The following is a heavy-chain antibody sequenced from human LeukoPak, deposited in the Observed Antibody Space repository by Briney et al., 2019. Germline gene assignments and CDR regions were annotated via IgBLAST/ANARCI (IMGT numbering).Heavy chain of an antibody. Sequence: GGSLRLSCAASGFTFSNSAMNWVRHVPGKGLEWVSSIDYDSSHIYYAASVRGRFTISRDNARNSVYLQMNSLRVEDRAVYYCARDPLRYLRVGHYDYWGQGTLVAVSS. D-gene: IGHD3-9*01. J-gene: IGHJ4*02. CDR1: GFTFSNSA. CDR3: ARDPLRYLRVGHYDY. CDR2: IDYDSSHI. V-gene: IGHV3-21*01.